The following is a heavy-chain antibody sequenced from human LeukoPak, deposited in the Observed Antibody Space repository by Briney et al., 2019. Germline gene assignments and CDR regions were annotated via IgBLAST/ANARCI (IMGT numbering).Heavy chain of an antibody. J-gene: IGHJ4*02. Sequence: ASVKVSCKASGGTFSSYAISWVRQAPGQGLEWMGWINPNNGGTSYAQKFQGRVTMTRDTSITTAYMELPSLTSDDTAVYYCARGYSSPVPNFDYWGQGTLVTVSS. D-gene: IGHD6-13*01. CDR1: GGTFSSYA. CDR3: ARGYSSPVPNFDY. CDR2: INPNNGGT. V-gene: IGHV1-2*02.